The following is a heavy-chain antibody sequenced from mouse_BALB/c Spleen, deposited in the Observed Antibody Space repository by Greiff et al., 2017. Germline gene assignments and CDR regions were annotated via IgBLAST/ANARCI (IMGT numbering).Heavy chain of an antibody. CDR3: ARAGSGNAWFAY. CDR1: GFSLTSYG. J-gene: IGHJ3*01. V-gene: IGHV2-9*02. Sequence: VKLMESGPGLVAPSQSLSITCTVSGFSLTSYGVHWVRQPPGKGLEWLGVIWAGGSTNYNSALMSRLSISKDNSKSQVFLKMNSLQTDDTAMYYCARAGSGNAWFAYWGQGTRVTVSA. D-gene: IGHD3-1*01. CDR2: IWAGGST.